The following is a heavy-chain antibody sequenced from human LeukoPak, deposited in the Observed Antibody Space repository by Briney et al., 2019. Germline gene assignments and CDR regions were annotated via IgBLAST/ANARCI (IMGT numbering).Heavy chain of an antibody. CDR3: ARDTAMAHYYYYYMDV. CDR2: INPNSGGT. D-gene: IGHD5-18*01. J-gene: IGHJ6*03. Sequence: ASVKVSFKASGYTFTGYYMHWVRQAPGQGLEGMGWINPNSGGTNYAQKFQGRVTMTRDTSISTAYMELSRLRSDDTAVYYCARDTAMAHYYYYYMDVWGKGTTVTASS. V-gene: IGHV1-2*02. CDR1: GYTFTGYY.